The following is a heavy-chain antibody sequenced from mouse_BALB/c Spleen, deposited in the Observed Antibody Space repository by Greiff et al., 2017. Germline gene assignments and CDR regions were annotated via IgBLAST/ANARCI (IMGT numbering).Heavy chain of an antibody. D-gene: IGHD2-4*01. J-gene: IGHJ4*01. CDR3: AGYDYDGAIDY. Sequence: VQLQQSGAELVKPGASVKLSCTASGFNIKDTYMHWVKQRPEQGLEWIGRIDPANGNTKYDPKFQGKATITADTSSNTAYLQLSSLTSEDTAVYYCAGYDYDGAIDYWGQGTSVTVSS. V-gene: IGHV14-3*02. CDR2: IDPANGNT. CDR1: GFNIKDTY.